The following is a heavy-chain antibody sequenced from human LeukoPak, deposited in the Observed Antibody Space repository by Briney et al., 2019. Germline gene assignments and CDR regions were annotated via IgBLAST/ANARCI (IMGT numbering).Heavy chain of an antibody. V-gene: IGHV3-23*01. D-gene: IGHD1-1*01. CDR2: LRGNGDT. J-gene: IGHJ4*02. CDR1: GFTFSSYA. CDR3: AMESWVSNADAVL. Sequence: PGGSLRLSCAASGFTFSSYAMSWVREAPARGLQWVSSLRGNGDTFYADSVKGRFTLSRDDSRNTVYLQLNNLRVEDTAIYYCAMESWVSNADAVLWGQGTVVTVSS.